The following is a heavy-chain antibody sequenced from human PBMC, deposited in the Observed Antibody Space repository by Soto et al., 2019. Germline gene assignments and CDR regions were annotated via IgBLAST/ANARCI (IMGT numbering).Heavy chain of an antibody. D-gene: IGHD6-19*01. CDR3: ARAGKQWLVLAWFDP. CDR1: GGTFSSYA. J-gene: IGHJ5*02. CDR2: IIPIFGTA. Sequence: QVQLVQSGAAVKKPGSSVKVSCKASGGTFSSYAISWVRQAPGQGLEWMGGIIPIFGTANYALKFQGRVTITADESTSTAYIELSSLRSEVTAVYYCARAGKQWLVLAWFDPWGQGTLFTVSS. V-gene: IGHV1-69*01.